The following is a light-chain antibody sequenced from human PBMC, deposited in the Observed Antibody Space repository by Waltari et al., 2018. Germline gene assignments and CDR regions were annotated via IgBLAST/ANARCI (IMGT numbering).Light chain of an antibody. Sequence: QSALTQPASVSGSPGQAITISCTGSSSDVGATNYVSWYRQYPGKAPQVLIYEVSNRHSGASNRFSGSKSGKTASLTISGLQAEDEADYYCLSYTNTAVRVFGGGTRLTVL. V-gene: IGLV2-14*01. CDR1: SSDVGATNY. CDR3: LSYTNTAVRV. CDR2: EVS. J-gene: IGLJ3*02.